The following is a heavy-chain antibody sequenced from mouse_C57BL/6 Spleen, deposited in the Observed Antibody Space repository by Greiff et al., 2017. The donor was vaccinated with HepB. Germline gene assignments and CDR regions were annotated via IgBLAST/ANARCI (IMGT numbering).Heavy chain of an antibody. CDR1: GYTFPSYW. Sequence: VQLQQPGAELVHPGASVKMSCKASGYTFPSYWTTSVKQRPGQGLAWIGDIYPGSGSTNSNEKFKSKATLTVDTSSSTAYMQLSSLTSEASAVYYCARRRDYGHWYSDGWGTGTTATDSS. CDR2: IYPGSGST. CDR3: ARRRDYGHWYSDG. V-gene: IGHV1-55*01. J-gene: IGHJ1*03. D-gene: IGHD1-1*02.